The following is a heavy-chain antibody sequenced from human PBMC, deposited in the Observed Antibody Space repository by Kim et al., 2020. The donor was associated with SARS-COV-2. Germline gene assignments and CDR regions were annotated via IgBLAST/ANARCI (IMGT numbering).Heavy chain of an antibody. J-gene: IGHJ4*02. V-gene: IGHV1-18*01. D-gene: IGHD6-19*01. CDR2: ISAYNGNT. Sequence: ASVKVSCKASGYTFTSYGISWVRQAPGQGLEWMGWISAYNGNTNYAQKLQGRVTMTTDTSTSTAYMELRSLRSDDTAVYYCARGPLGQWLVGSINFDYWGQGTLVTVSS. CDR3: ARGPLGQWLVGSINFDY. CDR1: GYTFTSYG.